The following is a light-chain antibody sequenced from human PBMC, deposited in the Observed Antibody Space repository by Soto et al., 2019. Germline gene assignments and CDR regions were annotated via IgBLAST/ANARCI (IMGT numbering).Light chain of an antibody. Sequence: EIVLTQSPATLSLSPGERATLSCRASQSIRSNYLAWYQQKPGQAPRLLISGASSRATGIPERFSGSGSGTDFTLTISRLEPEDFAVYYCQQYGRSPPLYTFGQGTKLEIK. CDR2: GAS. CDR3: QQYGRSPPLYT. J-gene: IGKJ2*01. CDR1: QSIRSNY. V-gene: IGKV3-20*01.